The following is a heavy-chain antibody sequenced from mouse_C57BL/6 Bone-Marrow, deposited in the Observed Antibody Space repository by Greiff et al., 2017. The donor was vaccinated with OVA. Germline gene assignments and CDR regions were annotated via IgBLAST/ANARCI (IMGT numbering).Heavy chain of an antibody. CDR1: GYTFTSYW. Sequence: VQLQQPGPELVKPGASVKLSCKASGYTFTSYWMHWVKQRPGQGLEWIGNINPSNGGTNYNEKFKSKATLTVDKSSSTAYMKLSSLTSEDSAVYYCARSRGYYYGSSYYFDVWGTGTTVTVSS. CDR2: INPSNGGT. CDR3: ARSRGYYYGSSYYFDV. D-gene: IGHD1-1*01. V-gene: IGHV1-53*01. J-gene: IGHJ1*03.